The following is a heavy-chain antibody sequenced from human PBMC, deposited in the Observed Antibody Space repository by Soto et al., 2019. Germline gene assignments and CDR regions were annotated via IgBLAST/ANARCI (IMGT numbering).Heavy chain of an antibody. CDR2: ISSSGSYT. D-gene: IGHD3-10*01. V-gene: IGHV3-11*05. J-gene: IGHJ5*02. CDR3: ATDRGQYYGSGSYYH. CDR1: GFTFSDYY. Sequence: GGSLRLSCAASGFTFSDYYMTWIRQAPGKGLEWVSDISSSGSYTNYADSVKGRFTISRDNAKKSLYLQMNSLRVEDTAVYYCATDRGQYYGSGSYYHWGQGTLVTVSS.